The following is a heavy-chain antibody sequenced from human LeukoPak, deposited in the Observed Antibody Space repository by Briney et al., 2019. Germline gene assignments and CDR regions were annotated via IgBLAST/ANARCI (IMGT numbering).Heavy chain of an antibody. D-gene: IGHD3-16*01. Sequence: SETLSLTCTVSNYSMTSGYYWTWIRQSPGKGLEWIGSLYHTRYTYYNPSLKSRVTMTVDTAMNQFSLKLRSVTAADTAVYYCARETSQKGAHYMDVWGKGTTITISS. CDR1: NYSMTSGYY. CDR2: LYHTRYT. J-gene: IGHJ6*03. CDR3: ARETSQKGAHYMDV. V-gene: IGHV4-38-2*02.